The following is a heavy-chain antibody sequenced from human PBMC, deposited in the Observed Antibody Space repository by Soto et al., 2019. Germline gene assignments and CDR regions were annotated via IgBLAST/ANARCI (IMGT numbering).Heavy chain of an antibody. Sequence: ASVKVSCKASGYTFTSYGISWVRQAPGQGLEWMGWISAYNGNTNYAQKLQGRVTMTTDTSTSTAYMELRSLRSDDTAVYYCARDPNHYDFWSGYYPSNWFDPWGQGTLVTVSS. CDR2: ISAYNGNT. D-gene: IGHD3-3*01. V-gene: IGHV1-18*04. CDR3: ARDPNHYDFWSGYYPSNWFDP. CDR1: GYTFTSYG. J-gene: IGHJ5*02.